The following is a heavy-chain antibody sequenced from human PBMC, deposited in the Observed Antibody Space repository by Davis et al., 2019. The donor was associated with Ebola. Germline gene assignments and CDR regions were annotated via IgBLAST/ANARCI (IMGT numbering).Heavy chain of an antibody. J-gene: IGHJ6*04. CDR2: TYYNSKWYK. Sequence: PSETLSLTCDISGDSVSSGGWNWIRQSPSRGLEWLGRTYYNSKWYKDYAVSVKSRITINPDTSKNQFSLQLSSVTPEDTGLYYCARGWFRGSMDVWGEGTTVTVSS. CDR1: GDSVSSGG. D-gene: IGHD3-10*01. CDR3: ARGWFRGSMDV. V-gene: IGHV6-1*01.